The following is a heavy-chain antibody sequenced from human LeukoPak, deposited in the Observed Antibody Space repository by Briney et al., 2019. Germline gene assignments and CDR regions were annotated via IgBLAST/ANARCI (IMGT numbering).Heavy chain of an antibody. CDR1: GYTFTSYG. Sequence: GASVKVSCKASGYTFTSYGISWVRQAPGQGLEWMRWISAHNGNTNYAQKLQGRVTMTTDTSTSTAYMELRSLRSDDTAVYYCARDGPGYYGSGSYYGMDVWGQGTAVTVSS. J-gene: IGHJ6*02. D-gene: IGHD3-10*01. CDR2: ISAHNGNT. CDR3: ARDGPGYYGSGSYYGMDV. V-gene: IGHV1-18*01.